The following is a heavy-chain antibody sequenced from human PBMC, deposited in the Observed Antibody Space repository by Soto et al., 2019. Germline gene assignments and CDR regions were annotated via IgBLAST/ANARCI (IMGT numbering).Heavy chain of an antibody. V-gene: IGHV1-46*04. CDR3: ARDLAACDH. CDR2: INPTSGST. Sequence: QVQLVQSGAEVKKPGASVKVSCKASGYTFTNYYIHWVRQAPGQGLEWMGIINPTSGSTNYAQKLQGRVTLTYDTSTTTVYMELSGLRSEETAVFYCARDLAACDHWGQGTLVTVSS. J-gene: IGHJ4*02. CDR1: GYTFTNYY. D-gene: IGHD6-13*01.